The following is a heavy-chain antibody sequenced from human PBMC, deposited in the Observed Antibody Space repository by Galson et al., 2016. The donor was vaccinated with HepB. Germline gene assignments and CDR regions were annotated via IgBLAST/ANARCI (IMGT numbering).Heavy chain of an antibody. CDR3: ARVTPVAGKNA. CDR2: ISYDGSIK. V-gene: IGHV3-30-3*01. J-gene: IGHJ5*02. D-gene: IGHD6-19*01. Sequence: SLRLSCAASGFTFSSYAMSWVRQAPGKGLEFVAVISYDGSIKLYAESVKGRLTVSRDNSKNTLYLQMSNLRPEDTAVYYCARVTPVAGKNAWGQGTLVTVSS. CDR1: GFTFSSYA.